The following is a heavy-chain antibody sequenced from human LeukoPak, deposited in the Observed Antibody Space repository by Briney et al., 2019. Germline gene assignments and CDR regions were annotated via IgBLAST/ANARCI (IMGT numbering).Heavy chain of an antibody. D-gene: IGHD1-7*01. Sequence: SETLSLTCTVSGGSISSYYWTWIRQPPGKGLEWIGYIYYSGSTNYNPSLKSRVTISVDASKNQFSLKLSSVTAADTAVYYCARQVAGTTYDFWGQGTLVTVSS. CDR1: GGSISSYY. CDR2: IYYSGST. J-gene: IGHJ4*02. CDR3: ARQVAGTTYDF. V-gene: IGHV4-59*08.